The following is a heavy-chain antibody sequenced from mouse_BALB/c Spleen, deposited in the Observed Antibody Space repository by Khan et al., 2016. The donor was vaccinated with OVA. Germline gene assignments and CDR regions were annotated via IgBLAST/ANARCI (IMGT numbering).Heavy chain of an antibody. V-gene: IGHV1-54*03. CDR2: INPGSGGT. CDR1: GYAFTNYL. CDR3: ARRYDGYPFAY. Sequence: QVQLQQSGAELVRPEASVKVSCKASGYAFTNYLIEWVKQRPGQGLEWIGVINPGSGGTNYNEKFKGKAILTADKSSSTAYMQLNSLTSDDSAVYFCARRYDGYPFAYWGQGTLVPVSA. D-gene: IGHD2-3*01. J-gene: IGHJ3*01.